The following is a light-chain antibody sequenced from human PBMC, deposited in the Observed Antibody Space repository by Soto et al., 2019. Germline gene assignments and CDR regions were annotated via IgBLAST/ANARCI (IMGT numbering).Light chain of an antibody. CDR1: SSDVGSYNL. CDR2: EVS. Sequence: QSALTQPASVSGSPGQSITISCTGTSSDVGSYNLVSWYQQHPGKAPKLMICEVSKRPSGVSNRFSGSKSGNTASLTISGLQAEDEADYYCCSYAGSRVFGGGTKVTVL. V-gene: IGLV2-23*02. CDR3: CSYAGSRV. J-gene: IGLJ2*01.